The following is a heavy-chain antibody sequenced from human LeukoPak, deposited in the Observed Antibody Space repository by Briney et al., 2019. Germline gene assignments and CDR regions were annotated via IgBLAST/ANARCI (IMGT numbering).Heavy chain of an antibody. CDR1: GSSISSGYY. CDR2: IYHSGST. V-gene: IGHV4-38-2*02. J-gene: IGHJ4*02. CDR3: ARGLWGIDY. Sequence: PSETLSLTCTVSGSSISSGYYWGWIRQPPGKGLEWIGSIYHSGSTYYNPSLKSRVTISVDTSKNHFSLKLSSVTAADTAVYYCARGLWGIDYWGQGTLVTVSS. D-gene: IGHD2-21*01.